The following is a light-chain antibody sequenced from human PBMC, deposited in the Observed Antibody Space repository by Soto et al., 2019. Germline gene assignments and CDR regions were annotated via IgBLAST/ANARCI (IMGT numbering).Light chain of an antibody. CDR3: QQRSNWPPIT. CDR1: QSVNNNY. CDR2: GAS. Sequence: EIVLTQSPGTLSLTPGERATLSCRTIQSVNNNYLAWYQQKPGQAPRLLIYGASNRATGIPDRFSGSGSGTDFTLTISSLEPEDFAVYYCQQRSNWPPITFGQGTRLET. V-gene: IGKV3D-20*02. J-gene: IGKJ5*01.